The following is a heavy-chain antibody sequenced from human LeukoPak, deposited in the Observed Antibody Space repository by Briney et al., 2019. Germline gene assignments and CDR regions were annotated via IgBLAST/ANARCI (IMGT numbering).Heavy chain of an antibody. D-gene: IGHD3-22*01. V-gene: IGHV3-64*01. Sequence: GGSLRLSCAASGFTFSSYAMHWVRQAPGKGLEYVSAISSNGGSAYYANSVKGRFTISRHNSKNTLYLQMGSLRAEDMAVYYCARGSLGYYDSSDWAFDIWGQGTMVTVSS. CDR2: ISSNGGSA. J-gene: IGHJ3*02. CDR1: GFTFSSYA. CDR3: ARGSLGYYDSSDWAFDI.